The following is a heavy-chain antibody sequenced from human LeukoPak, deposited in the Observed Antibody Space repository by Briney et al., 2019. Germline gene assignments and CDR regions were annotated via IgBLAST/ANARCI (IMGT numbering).Heavy chain of an antibody. CDR1: GGTFSSYA. D-gene: IGHD5-12*01. J-gene: IGHJ4*02. CDR3: ARVPGYSGYDYWYYFDY. V-gene: IGHV1-69*13. CDR2: IIPIFGTA. Sequence: SVKVSCKASGGTFSSYAISWVRQAPGQGLEWMGGIIPIFGTANHAQKFQGRVTITADESTSTAYMELSSLRSEDTAVYYCARVPGYSGYDYWYYFDYWGQGALVTVSS.